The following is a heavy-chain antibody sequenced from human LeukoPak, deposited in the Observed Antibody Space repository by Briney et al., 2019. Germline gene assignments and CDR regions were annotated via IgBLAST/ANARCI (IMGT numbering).Heavy chain of an antibody. CDR1: GGSFSGYY. D-gene: IGHD3-9*01. CDR3: ARSGGYDILTGYHY. V-gene: IGHV4-34*01. Sequence: PSETLSLTCAVYGGSFSGYYWSWIRQPPGKGLEWIGEINHSGSTNYNPSLKSRVTISVDTSKNQFSLKLSSVTAADTAVYYCARSGGYDILTGYHYWGQGTLVTVSS. CDR2: INHSGST. J-gene: IGHJ4*02.